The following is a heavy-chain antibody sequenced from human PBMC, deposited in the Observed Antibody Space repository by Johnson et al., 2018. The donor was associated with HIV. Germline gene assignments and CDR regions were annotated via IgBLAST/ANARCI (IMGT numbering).Heavy chain of an antibody. V-gene: IGHV3-30*18. CDR3: AKVGGRHDYGDYLGAFDI. Sequence: QMLLVESGGGVVQPGRSLRLSCAASGFTFSSYGIHWVRQAPGKGLEWVAVISYDGSNKYYADSVKGRLTISRDNSKNTLYLQMNSLRAEDTAVYYCAKVGGRHDYGDYLGAFDIWGQGTMFTVSS. CDR2: ISYDGSNK. J-gene: IGHJ3*02. CDR1: GFTFSSYG. D-gene: IGHD4-17*01.